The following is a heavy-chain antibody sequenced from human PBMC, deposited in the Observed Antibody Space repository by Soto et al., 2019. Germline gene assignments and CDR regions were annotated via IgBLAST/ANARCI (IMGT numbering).Heavy chain of an antibody. CDR3: AREVGGYSYGQDAFDI. CDR1: GGSIISYY. D-gene: IGHD5-18*01. CDR2: IYYSGST. V-gene: IGHV4-59*01. Sequence: SETLSLTCTVSGGSIISYYWSWIRQPPGKGLEWIGYIYYSGSTNYNPSLKSRVTISVDTSKNQFSLKLSSVTAADTAVYYCAREVGGYSYGQDAFDIWGQGTMVTVSS. J-gene: IGHJ3*02.